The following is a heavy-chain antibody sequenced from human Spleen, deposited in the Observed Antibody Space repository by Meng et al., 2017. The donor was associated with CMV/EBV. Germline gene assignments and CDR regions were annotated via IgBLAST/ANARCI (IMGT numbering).Heavy chain of an antibody. CDR2: ITWNSANI. Sequence: SLKISCAASGFRFADYAMHWVRQAPGKGLEWVAGITWNSANIGYADSLKGRFTISRDNSRNTLSLQMSSPRAEDTAVYYCAKDQYYDFWSTVKGYYGMDVWGQGTTVTVSS. J-gene: IGHJ6*02. CDR3: AKDQYYDFWSTVKGYYGMDV. V-gene: IGHV3-9*01. CDR1: GFRFADYA. D-gene: IGHD3-3*01.